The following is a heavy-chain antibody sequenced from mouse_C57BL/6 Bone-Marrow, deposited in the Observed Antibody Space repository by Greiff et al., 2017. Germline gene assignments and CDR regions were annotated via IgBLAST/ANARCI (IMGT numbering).Heavy chain of an antibody. V-gene: IGHV5-9-1*02. J-gene: IGHJ4*01. CDR3: TRRGLLPHYYAMDY. Sequence: EVQVVESGEGLVKPGGSLKLSCAASGFTFSSYAMSWVRQTPEKRLEWVAYISSGGDYIYYADTVKGRFTISRDNARNTLYLQMSSLKSEDTAMYYGTRRGLLPHYYAMDYWGQGTSVTVSS. CDR2: ISSGGDYI. D-gene: IGHD1-1*02. CDR1: GFTFSSYA.